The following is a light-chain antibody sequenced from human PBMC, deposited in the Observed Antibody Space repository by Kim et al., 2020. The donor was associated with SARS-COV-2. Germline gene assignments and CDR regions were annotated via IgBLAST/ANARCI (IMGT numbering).Light chain of an antibody. Sequence: KRVTISCSGSTSNIGSNIVNWYQQFPGTAPKLLISSNNQRPSGVPDRFSGSKSGTSASLAISGLQSEDEAEYYCAAWDDTLNGWVFGGGTKVTVL. CDR2: SNN. CDR1: TSNIGSNI. J-gene: IGLJ3*02. V-gene: IGLV1-44*01. CDR3: AAWDDTLNGWV.